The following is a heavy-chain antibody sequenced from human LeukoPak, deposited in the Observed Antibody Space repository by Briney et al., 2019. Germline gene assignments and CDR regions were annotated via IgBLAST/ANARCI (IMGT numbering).Heavy chain of an antibody. V-gene: IGHV3-30*02. Sequence: GGSLRLSCAASGFTFSSYGMHWVRQAPGKGLEWVAFIRYDGSNKYYADSVKGRFTISRDNSKNTLYLQMNSLRVEDTAVYYCAKDGQREPDFYYYYMDVWGKGTTVTVSS. CDR3: AKDGQREPDFYYYYMDV. J-gene: IGHJ6*03. D-gene: IGHD6-25*01. CDR1: GFTFSSYG. CDR2: IRYDGSNK.